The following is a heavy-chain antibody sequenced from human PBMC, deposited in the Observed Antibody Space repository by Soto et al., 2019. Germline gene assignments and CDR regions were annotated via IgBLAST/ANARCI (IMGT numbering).Heavy chain of an antibody. CDR1: GFIFRDYY. CDR2: ISASGNHT. D-gene: IGHD3-16*01. V-gene: IGHV3-11*05. J-gene: IGHJ6*01. CDR3: ARVTWKNDPIRKKDSYYGIDL. Sequence: PGGSLRLSCEGSGFIFRDYYMSWIRQAAGKGLEWVSYISASGNHTKYSDSPKGRFTISRDNAKRLLYLQMNSLRADDTALYFCARVTWKNDPIRKKDSYYGIDLRGRGTAFVVSS.